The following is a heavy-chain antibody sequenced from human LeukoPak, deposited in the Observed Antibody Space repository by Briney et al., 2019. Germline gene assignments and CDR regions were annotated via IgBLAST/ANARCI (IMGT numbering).Heavy chain of an antibody. CDR3: AKDQGVPAAELGGFDP. V-gene: IGHV3-23*01. CDR1: GFTFSSYA. J-gene: IGHJ5*02. D-gene: IGHD2-2*01. Sequence: GGSLRLSCAASGFTFSSYAMSWVRQAPGKGLEWVSAISGSGGSTYYADSVKGRFTISRDNSKNTLYLQMNSLRAEDTAVYYCAKDQGVPAAELGGFDPWGQGTLVTVSS. CDR2: ISGSGGST.